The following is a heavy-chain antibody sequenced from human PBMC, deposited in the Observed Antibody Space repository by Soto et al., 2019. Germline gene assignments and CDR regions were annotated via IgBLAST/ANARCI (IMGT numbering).Heavy chain of an antibody. CDR2: IYYSGST. CDR1: GGSISSGGYY. CDR3: GRGGRIAVAGTRVSVYDCFDP. J-gene: IGHJ5*02. Sequence: SETLSLTCTVSGGSISSGGYYWSWIRQHPGKGLEWIGYIYYSGSTYYNTSLKSRVTISVDTSKNQFSLKLSSVTAADTAVYYCGRGGRIAVAGTRVSVYDCFDPWGQGTLVTVSS. D-gene: IGHD6-19*01. V-gene: IGHV4-31*03.